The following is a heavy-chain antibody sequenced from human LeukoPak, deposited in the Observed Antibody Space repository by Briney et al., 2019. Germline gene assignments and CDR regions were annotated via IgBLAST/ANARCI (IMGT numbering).Heavy chain of an antibody. J-gene: IGHJ3*02. Sequence: SVKVSCKASGGTFSSYAISWVRQAPREGLEWMGGIIPIFGTANYAQKFQGRVTITADESTSTAYMELSSLRSEDTAVYYCAGHMTTDAFDIWGQGTMVTVSS. CDR1: GGTFSSYA. CDR2: IIPIFGTA. V-gene: IGHV1-69*13. CDR3: AGHMTTDAFDI. D-gene: IGHD4-17*01.